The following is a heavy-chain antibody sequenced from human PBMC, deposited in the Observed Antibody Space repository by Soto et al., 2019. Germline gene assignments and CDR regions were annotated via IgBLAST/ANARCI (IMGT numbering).Heavy chain of an antibody. CDR2: IWYDGSNK. J-gene: IGHJ3*02. V-gene: IGHV3-33*01. Sequence: QVQLVESGGGVVQPGRSLRLSCAASGFTFSSYGMHWVRQAPGKGLEWVAVIWYDGSNKYYADSVKGRFTISRDNSKNTLYLQMNSLRDEDTAVYYGARERKQQAAFDIGGQGTMVTVSS. CDR3: ARERKQQAAFDI. D-gene: IGHD6-13*01. CDR1: GFTFSSYG.